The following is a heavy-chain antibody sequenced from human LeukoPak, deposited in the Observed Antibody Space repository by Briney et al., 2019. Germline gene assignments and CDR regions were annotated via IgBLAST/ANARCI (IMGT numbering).Heavy chain of an antibody. D-gene: IGHD4-17*01. CDR2: IWYDGSNK. V-gene: IGHV3-33*01. Sequence: GGSLRLSCAASGFTFSSCAMHWVRQAPGKGLEWVALIWYDGSNKYYADSVRGRFTISRDNSKNTLYLQMNGLRAEDTAVYYCAGGSGDYSPDYWGQGTLVTVSS. CDR1: GFTFSSCA. J-gene: IGHJ4*02. CDR3: AGGSGDYSPDY.